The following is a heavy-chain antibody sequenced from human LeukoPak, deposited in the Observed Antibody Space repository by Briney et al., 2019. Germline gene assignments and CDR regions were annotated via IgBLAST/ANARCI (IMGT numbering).Heavy chain of an antibody. CDR3: ASHYYDSSGYYYGNWFDS. Sequence: ASVKVSCKASGGTFSSYAISWVRQAPGQGLEWMGGIIPIFGTANYAQKFQGRVAITADESTSTAYMELSSLRSEDTAVYYCASHYYDSSGYYYGNWFDSWGQGTLVTVSS. J-gene: IGHJ5*01. V-gene: IGHV1-69*01. D-gene: IGHD3-22*01. CDR1: GGTFSSYA. CDR2: IIPIFGTA.